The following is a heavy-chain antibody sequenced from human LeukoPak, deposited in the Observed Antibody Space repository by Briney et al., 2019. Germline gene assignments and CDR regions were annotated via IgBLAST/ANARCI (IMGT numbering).Heavy chain of an antibody. D-gene: IGHD4-23*01. CDR1: GFNFSSYG. CDR3: ARDTTVVTSHFDY. Sequence: GRSLRLSCAASGFNFSSYGMHWVRQAPGKGLEWVAVIWSDGSNKYYADSVKGRFTTSRDNSKNTLYLQMSSLRAEDTALYYCARDTTVVTSHFDYWGQGTLVTVSS. J-gene: IGHJ4*02. V-gene: IGHV3-33*01. CDR2: IWSDGSNK.